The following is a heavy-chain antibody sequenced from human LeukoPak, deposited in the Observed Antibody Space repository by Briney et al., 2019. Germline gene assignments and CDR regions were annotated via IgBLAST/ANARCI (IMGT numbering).Heavy chain of an antibody. V-gene: IGHV4-34*01. CDR3: ARAKPDDFSLSFEYFQH. D-gene: IGHD1-1*01. CDR1: GGSFSGYY. Sequence: SETLSLTCAVYGGSFSGYYWSWIRQPPGKGLEWIGEINHSGSTNYNPSLKSRVTISVDTSKNQFSLKLSSVTAADTAVYYCARAKPDDFSLSFEYFQHWGQGTLVTVSS. J-gene: IGHJ1*01. CDR2: INHSGST.